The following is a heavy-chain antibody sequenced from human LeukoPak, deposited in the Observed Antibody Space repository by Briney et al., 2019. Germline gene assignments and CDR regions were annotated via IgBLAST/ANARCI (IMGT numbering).Heavy chain of an antibody. Sequence: PGGSLRLSCAASGFTFSSYAMSWVRQAPGKGLEWVSAISGSGGSTYYADSVKGRFTISRDNSKNTLYLQMNSLRAEDTAVYYCAKGSRFGEPNPDAFDIWGQGTMVTVSS. J-gene: IGHJ3*02. CDR2: ISGSGGST. CDR3: AKGSRFGEPNPDAFDI. V-gene: IGHV3-23*01. D-gene: IGHD3-10*02. CDR1: GFTFSSYA.